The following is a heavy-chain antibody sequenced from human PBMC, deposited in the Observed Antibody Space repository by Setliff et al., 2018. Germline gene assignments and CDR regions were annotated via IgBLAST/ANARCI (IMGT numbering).Heavy chain of an antibody. CDR1: GGSFSGYY. CDR2: INHSGST. D-gene: IGHD2-8*02. V-gene: IGHV4-34*01. CDR3: TVYNTGSSKDHY. Sequence: TLSLTCAVYGGSFSGYYWIWIRQPPGKGLEWIGEINHSGSTNYNPSLKSRVTISVDTSKNQFPLKLSSVTAADTALYYCTVYNTGSSKDHYWGQGTPVTVSS. J-gene: IGHJ4*02.